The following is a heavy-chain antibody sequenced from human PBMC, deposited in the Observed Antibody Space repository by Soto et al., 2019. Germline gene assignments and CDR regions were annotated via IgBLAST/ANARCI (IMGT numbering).Heavy chain of an antibody. CDR1: GYSFTSYW. J-gene: IGHJ6*02. V-gene: IGHV5-10-1*01. CDR3: ARLGDDSSGYYPYYYGMDV. D-gene: IGHD3-22*01. Sequence: GGTLKISCTRSGYSFTSYWISWVRQMPGKGLEWMGRVDPSGSYTNYSPSFQGHVTISADKSISTAYLQWSSLKASDTAMYYCARLGDDSSGYYPYYYGMDVWGQGTTVTVSS. CDR2: VDPSGSYT.